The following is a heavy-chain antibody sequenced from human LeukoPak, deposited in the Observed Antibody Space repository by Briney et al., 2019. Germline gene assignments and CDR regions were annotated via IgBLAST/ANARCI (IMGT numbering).Heavy chain of an antibody. Sequence: GGSLRLSCAASGFTVSSNYMSWVRQAPGKGLEWVSVIYSGGSTYYADSVKGRFTISRDNSKNTLYLQMNSLRAEDTAVYYCARDGQDYYDSSGYFGYRGQGTLVTVSS. CDR1: GFTVSSNY. CDR3: ARDGQDYYDSSGYFGY. D-gene: IGHD3-22*01. CDR2: IYSGGST. J-gene: IGHJ4*02. V-gene: IGHV3-53*01.